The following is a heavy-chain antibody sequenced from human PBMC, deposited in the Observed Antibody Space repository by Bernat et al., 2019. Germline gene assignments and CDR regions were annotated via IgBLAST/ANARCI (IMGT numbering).Heavy chain of an antibody. CDR3: ASIYDSSGYYSAFDI. CDR2: IWYDGSNK. D-gene: IGHD3-22*01. CDR1: GFTFSSYG. V-gene: IGHV3-33*01. Sequence: QVQLVESGGGVVQPGRSLRLSCAASGFTFSSYGMHWIRQAPGKGLEWVAAIWYDGSNKYYADSVKGRFTISRDNSKNTLYLQMNSLRAEDTAVYYCASIYDSSGYYSAFDIWGQGTMVTVSS. J-gene: IGHJ3*02.